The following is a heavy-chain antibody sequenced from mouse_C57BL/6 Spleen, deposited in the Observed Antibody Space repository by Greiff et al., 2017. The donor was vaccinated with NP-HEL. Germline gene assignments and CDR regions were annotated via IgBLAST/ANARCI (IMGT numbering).Heavy chain of an antibody. Sequence: VQLQQSGPELVKPGDSVKISCKASGYSFTGYFMNWVMQSHGKSLEWIGRINPYNGDTFYNQKFKGKATLTVDKSSSTAHMELRSLTSEDSAVYDCARDDGSFAYWGQGTLVTVSA. CDR2: INPYNGDT. V-gene: IGHV1-20*01. CDR3: ARDDGSFAY. J-gene: IGHJ3*01. D-gene: IGHD2-3*01. CDR1: GYSFTGYF.